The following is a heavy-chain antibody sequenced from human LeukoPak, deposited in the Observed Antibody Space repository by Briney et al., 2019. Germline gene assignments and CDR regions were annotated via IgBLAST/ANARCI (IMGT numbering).Heavy chain of an antibody. D-gene: IGHD2-2*01. CDR3: ARHPSELGYCSSTSCPPDY. CDR2: IYYSGST. J-gene: IGHJ4*02. CDR1: GVSISSSSYY. V-gene: IGHV4-39*01. Sequence: SETLSLTCTVSGVSISSSSYYWGWIRQPPGKGLEWIGSIYYSGSTYYNPSLKSRVTISVDTSKNQFSLKLSSVTAADTAVYYCARHPSELGYCSSTSCPPDYWGQGTLVTVSS.